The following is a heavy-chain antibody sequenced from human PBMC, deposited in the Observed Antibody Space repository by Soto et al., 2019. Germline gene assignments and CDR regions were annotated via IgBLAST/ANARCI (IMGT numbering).Heavy chain of an antibody. V-gene: IGHV1-46*01. Sequence: VASVKVSCKASGYTFTNYYMHWVRQAPGQGLERMGMINPRGGRTNYPQKFQGRVTMTTDTSAGTVYMELSSLRSEDTAVYYCARDDSGFSGSHYIDYFNYWGQGALVTVSS. J-gene: IGHJ4*02. D-gene: IGHD1-26*01. CDR2: INPRGGRT. CDR3: ARDDSGFSGSHYIDYFNY. CDR1: GYTFTNYY.